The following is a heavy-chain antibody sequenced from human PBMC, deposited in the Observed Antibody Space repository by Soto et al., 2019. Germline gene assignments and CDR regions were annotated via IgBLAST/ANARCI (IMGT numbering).Heavy chain of an antibody. J-gene: IGHJ1*01. CDR2: INHSGST. CDR3: ARATHYYDSKREYFQH. Sequence: SETLSHTCAVYGGSFSGYYWSWIRQPPGKGLEWIGEINHSGSTNYNPSLKSRVTISVDTSKNQFSLKLSSVTAADTAVYYCARATHYYDSKREYFQHWGQGTLVTVSS. D-gene: IGHD3-22*01. CDR1: GGSFSGYY. V-gene: IGHV4-34*01.